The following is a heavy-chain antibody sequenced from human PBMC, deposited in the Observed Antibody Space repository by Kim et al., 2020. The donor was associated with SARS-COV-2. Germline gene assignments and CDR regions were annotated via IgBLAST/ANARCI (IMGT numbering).Heavy chain of an antibody. CDR3: AKRLDY. V-gene: IGHV3-23*01. J-gene: IGHJ4*02. Sequence: SSEGCSKSDADAVKGRYTISRDNSKNTLYLQMNSLRAEDTAIYYCAKRLDYWGQGTLVTVSS. CDR2: SSEGCSK. D-gene: IGHD2-21*01.